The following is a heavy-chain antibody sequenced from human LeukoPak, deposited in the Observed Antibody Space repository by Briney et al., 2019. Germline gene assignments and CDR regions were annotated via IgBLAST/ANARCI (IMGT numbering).Heavy chain of an antibody. CDR3: ARGIGYYDSSGDIIEYFQH. D-gene: IGHD3-22*01. Sequence: SETLSLTCAVYGGSFSGYYWSWIRQPPGKGLEWIGEINHSGSTNYNPSPKSRVTISVDTSKNQFSLKLSSVTAADTAVYYCARGIGYYDSSGDIIEYFQHWGQGTLVTVSS. CDR1: GGSFSGYY. V-gene: IGHV4-34*01. J-gene: IGHJ1*01. CDR2: INHSGST.